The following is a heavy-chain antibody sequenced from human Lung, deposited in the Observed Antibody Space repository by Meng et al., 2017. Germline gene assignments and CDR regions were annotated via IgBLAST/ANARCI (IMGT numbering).Heavy chain of an antibody. CDR3: ARAEEEYCSGGSCPNFDF. CDR1: GYIFTRYC. D-gene: IGHD2-15*01. J-gene: IGHJ4*02. CDR2: ISGYNGNT. V-gene: IGHV1-18*01. Sequence: QVQLVQYGGEVKKTGASVKVFCKASGYIFTRYCITWVRQAPGDGLEWVGWISGYNGNTNYAQKLQGRVTMTTDTSTSTAYMELRSLRSDDTAVYYCARAEEEYCSGGSCPNFDFWGQGTLVTVSS.